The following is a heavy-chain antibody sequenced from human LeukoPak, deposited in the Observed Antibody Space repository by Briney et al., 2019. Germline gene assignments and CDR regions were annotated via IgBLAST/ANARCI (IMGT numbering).Heavy chain of an antibody. CDR3: ARGSVGLDC. Sequence: SETLSPTCTVYGGSISSHPWSWLRQAAGKGLEWIGRIYSNGITNYNPSLKSRVTISADTSKNQRSLNLNSVTAADTALYYCARGSVGLDCWGQGTLVTVSS. CDR1: GGSISSHP. CDR2: IYSNGIT. V-gene: IGHV4-4*07. J-gene: IGHJ4*02. D-gene: IGHD6-19*01.